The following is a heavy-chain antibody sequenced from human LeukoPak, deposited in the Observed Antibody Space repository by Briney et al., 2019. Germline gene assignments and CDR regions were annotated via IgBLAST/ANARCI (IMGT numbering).Heavy chain of an antibody. D-gene: IGHD5-12*01. Sequence: GGSLRLSCAAFGFTFRSYWIHWVRQAPGKGLVWVGRIDYDGSDIIYADSVKGRFTVSRDNAKNTLYLQMNSLRAEDTAVYFCARGGFSHAFDVWGQGTVVTVSS. CDR1: GFTFRSYW. J-gene: IGHJ3*01. CDR3: ARGGFSHAFDV. CDR2: IDYDGSDI. V-gene: IGHV3-74*01.